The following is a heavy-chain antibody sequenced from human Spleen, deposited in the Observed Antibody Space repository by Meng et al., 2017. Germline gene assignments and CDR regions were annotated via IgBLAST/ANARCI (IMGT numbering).Heavy chain of an antibody. V-gene: IGHV3-49*04. CDR2: IRGKAYGGTT. Sequence: GGSLRLSCTGSGFTFGDYAMSWVRQAPGKGLEWVGFIRGKAYGGTTEYAASVKGRFTISRDDFKSIAFLQMNSLKPEDTAVDYCTRASLTLVWGVTVDYYFGMDVWGQGTTVTVSS. D-gene: IGHD3-10*01. J-gene: IGHJ6*02. CDR1: GFTFGDYA. CDR3: TRASLTLVWGVTVDYYFGMDV.